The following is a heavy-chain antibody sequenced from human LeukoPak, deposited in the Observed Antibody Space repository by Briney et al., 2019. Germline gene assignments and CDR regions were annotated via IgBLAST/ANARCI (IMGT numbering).Heavy chain of an antibody. J-gene: IGHJ5*02. V-gene: IGHV1-69*13. CDR3: ARAYHGYSSGWYWFDP. Sequence: SVKVSCKASGGTFSSYAISWVRQAPGQGLEWMGGIIPIFGTANYAQKFQGRVTITADESTSTAYMELSSLRSDDTAVYYCARAYHGYSSGWYWFDPWGQGTLVTVSS. D-gene: IGHD6-19*01. CDR2: IIPIFGTA. CDR1: GGTFSSYA.